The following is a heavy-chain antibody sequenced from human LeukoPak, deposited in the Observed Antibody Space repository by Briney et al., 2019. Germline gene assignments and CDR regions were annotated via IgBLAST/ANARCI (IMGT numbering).Heavy chain of an antibody. CDR1: GYTFTSYD. V-gene: IGHV1-8*01. CDR2: MNPNSGNT. Sequence: ASVKVSCKASGYTFTSYDINWVRQAPGQGLEWMGWMNPNSGNTGYAQKFQGRVTMTRNTSISTAYMELSSLRSEDTAVYYCARGANDFWSGYYLYYYYYGMDVWGQGTTVTVSS. D-gene: IGHD3-3*01. CDR3: ARGANDFWSGYYLYYYYYGMDV. J-gene: IGHJ6*02.